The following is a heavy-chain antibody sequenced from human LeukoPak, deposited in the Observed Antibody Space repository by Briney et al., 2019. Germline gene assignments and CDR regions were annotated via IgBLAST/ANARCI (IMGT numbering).Heavy chain of an antibody. J-gene: IGHJ5*02. CDR2: INSDGSTT. V-gene: IGHV3-74*01. CDR3: TRRVSATRWFDP. CDR1: GFTFSSYW. Sequence: GGSLRLSCAASGFTFSSYWMHWVRQPPGKGLVWVSRINSDGSTTNYADSVKGRFTISRDSAVNTLYLQMNSLRVEDTAVYYCTRRVSATRWFDPWGQGTLVTVSS. D-gene: IGHD2-15*01.